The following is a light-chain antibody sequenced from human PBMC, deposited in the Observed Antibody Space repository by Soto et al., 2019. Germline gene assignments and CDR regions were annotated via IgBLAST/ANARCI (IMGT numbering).Light chain of an antibody. Sequence: QSALTQPASMSGSPGQSITISCTGTSSDVGGYNYVSWYQQHPGKAPKLMIYEVSNRPSGVSNRFSGSKSGNTASLTISGLQAEDEADYYCSSYTSSSGVFGGGTKLTVL. CDR3: SSYTSSSGV. J-gene: IGLJ2*01. V-gene: IGLV2-14*01. CDR2: EVS. CDR1: SSDVGGYNY.